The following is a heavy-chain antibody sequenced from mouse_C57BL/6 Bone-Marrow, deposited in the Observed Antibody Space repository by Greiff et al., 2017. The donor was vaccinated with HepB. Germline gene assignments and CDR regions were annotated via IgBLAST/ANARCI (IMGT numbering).Heavy chain of an antibody. CDR2: IYPGDGDT. J-gene: IGHJ4*01. V-gene: IGHV1-80*01. CDR3: APGGYYYAMDY. Sequence: QVHVKQSGAELVKPGASVKISCKASGYAFSSYWMNWVKQRPGKGLEWIGQIYPGDGDTNYNGKFKGKATLTADKSSSTAYMQLSSLTSEDSAVYYCAPGGYYYAMDYWGQGTSVTVSS. CDR1: GYAFSSYW.